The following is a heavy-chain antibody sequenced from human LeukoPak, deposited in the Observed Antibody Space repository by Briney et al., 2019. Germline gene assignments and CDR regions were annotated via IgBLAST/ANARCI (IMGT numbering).Heavy chain of an antibody. CDR2: IYSSGST. CDR1: GGSISTYY. V-gene: IGHV4-59*01. CDR3: ARDLLGRGGSFDY. D-gene: IGHD3-10*01. J-gene: IGHJ4*02. Sequence: PSETLSLTCTVSGGSISTYYWSWIRQPPGKGLEWTGYIYSSGSTNYNPSLKSRVTMSVDTSKNQFSLKLSSVTAADTAVYYCARDLLGRGGSFDYWGQGTLVTVSS.